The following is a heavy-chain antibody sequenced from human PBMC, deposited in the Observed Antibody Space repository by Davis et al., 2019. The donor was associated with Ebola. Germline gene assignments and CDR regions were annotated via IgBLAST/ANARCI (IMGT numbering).Heavy chain of an antibody. D-gene: IGHD2-15*01. J-gene: IGHJ6*02. V-gene: IGHV1-2*02. Sequence: ASVKVSCKASGYTFTGYYMHWVRQAPGQGLEWMGWINPNSGGTNYAQKFQGRVTMTRDTSISTAYMELSRLRSDDTAVYYCASLCSGGSCFDYYYYGMDVWGQGTTVTVSS. CDR1: GYTFTGYY. CDR2: INPNSGGT. CDR3: ASLCSGGSCFDYYYYGMDV.